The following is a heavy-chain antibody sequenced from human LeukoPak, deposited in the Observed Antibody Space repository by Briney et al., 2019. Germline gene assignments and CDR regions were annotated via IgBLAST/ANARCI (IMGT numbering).Heavy chain of an antibody. Sequence: PGGSLRLSCAASGFTFSSYAMHWVRQAPGKGLEWVAVISYDGSNKYYADSVKGRFTISRDNSKNTLYLQMNSLRAEDTAVYYCARDYGDPYWYFDLWGRGTLVTVSS. CDR2: ISYDGSNK. J-gene: IGHJ2*01. CDR1: GFTFSSYA. D-gene: IGHD4-17*01. V-gene: IGHV3-30*14. CDR3: ARDYGDPYWYFDL.